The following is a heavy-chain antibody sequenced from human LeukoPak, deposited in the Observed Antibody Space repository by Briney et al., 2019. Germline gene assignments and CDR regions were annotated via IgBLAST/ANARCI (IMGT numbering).Heavy chain of an antibody. CDR3: AKVDYGDYDAFDI. J-gene: IGHJ3*02. V-gene: IGHV3-23*01. CDR1: GFTFRSYA. Sequence: GGSLRLSCAASGFTFRSYAMSWVRQAPGKGLEWVSTITGSGGRTYYADSVKGRFTISRDNPKNTMYLQMNSLRAEDTAVYYCAKVDYGDYDAFDIWGQGTMVTVSS. D-gene: IGHD4-17*01. CDR2: ITGSGGRT.